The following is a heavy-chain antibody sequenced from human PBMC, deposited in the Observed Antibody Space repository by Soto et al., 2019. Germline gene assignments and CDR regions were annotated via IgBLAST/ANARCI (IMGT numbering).Heavy chain of an antibody. CDR3: AREVFDFWSGFDY. CDR2: IYYSGST. CDR1: GGSISSYY. Sequence: SETLSLTCTVSGGSISSYYWSWIRRPPGKGLEWIGYIYYSGSTNYNPSLKSRVTISVDTSKNQFSLKLSSVTAADTAVYYCAREVFDFWSGFDYWGQGTLVTVSS. V-gene: IGHV4-59*01. D-gene: IGHD3-3*01. J-gene: IGHJ4*02.